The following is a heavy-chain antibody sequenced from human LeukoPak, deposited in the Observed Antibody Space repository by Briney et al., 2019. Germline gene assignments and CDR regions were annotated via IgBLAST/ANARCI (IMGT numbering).Heavy chain of an antibody. V-gene: IGHV1-2*02. CDR1: GYTFTGYY. Sequence: ASVKVSCKASGYTFTGYYMHWVRQAPGQGLEWMGWINPNSGGTNYAQKFQGRVTMTRDTSISTAYMELSRLRSDDTAVYYCARESSGWPYNWFDPWGQGTLVTVSS. CDR3: ARESSGWPYNWFDP. D-gene: IGHD6-19*01. CDR2: INPNSGGT. J-gene: IGHJ5*02.